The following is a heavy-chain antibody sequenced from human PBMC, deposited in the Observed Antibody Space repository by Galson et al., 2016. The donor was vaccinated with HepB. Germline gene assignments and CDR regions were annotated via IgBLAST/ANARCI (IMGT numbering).Heavy chain of an antibody. CDR3: AIPYTYDFGSGSYFDVIHYGMDV. D-gene: IGHD3-10*01. J-gene: IGHJ6*02. V-gene: IGHV3-48*01. CDR2: ISASSGTI. CDR1: GFRFSDYN. Sequence: SLRLSCAASGFRFSDYNMNWVRQAPGRGLEWVAYISASSGTIYYADSVKGRFTISRDNANNSLSLQMNSLRAEDTAFYYCAIPYTYDFGSGSYFDVIHYGMDVWGQGTTVTVSS.